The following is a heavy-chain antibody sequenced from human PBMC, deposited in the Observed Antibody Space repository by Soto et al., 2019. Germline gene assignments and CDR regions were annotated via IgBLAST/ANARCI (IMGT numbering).Heavy chain of an antibody. CDR2: ISSSSSTI. D-gene: IGHD3-9*01. Sequence: EVQLVESGGGLVQPGGSLRLSCAASGFTFSSYSMNWVRQAPGKGLEWVSYISSSSSTIYYADSVKGRFTISRDNAKNSLYLQMNSLRDEDTAVYYCARDTTDYDILTGLRGYWGQGTLVTVSS. CDR1: GFTFSSYS. J-gene: IGHJ4*02. V-gene: IGHV3-48*02. CDR3: ARDTTDYDILTGLRGY.